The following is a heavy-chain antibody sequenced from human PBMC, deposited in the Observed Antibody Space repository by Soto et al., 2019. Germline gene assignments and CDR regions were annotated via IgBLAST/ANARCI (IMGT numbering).Heavy chain of an antibody. CDR1: GFTFSSYW. Sequence: EVQLVESGGGLVQPGGSLRLSCAASGFTFSSYWMSWVRQAPGKGLEWVAHINKAGSEKYYVDSVKGRFTISRDNAKNSLFLQRNSLRAEDTAVHYCARAPYDSGGPYYCDSWGQGTLVTVSS. J-gene: IGHJ4*02. CDR2: INKAGSEK. CDR3: ARAPYDSGGPYYCDS. V-gene: IGHV3-7*03. D-gene: IGHD3-10*01.